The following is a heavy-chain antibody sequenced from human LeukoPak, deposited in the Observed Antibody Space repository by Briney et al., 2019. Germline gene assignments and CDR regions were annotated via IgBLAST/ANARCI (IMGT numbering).Heavy chain of an antibody. CDR1: GGSFSSYY. J-gene: IGHJ4*02. D-gene: IGHD6-13*01. CDR3: ARGGFRSSWYPPFFFDY. V-gene: IGHV4-34*01. CDR2: INHSGST. Sequence: SETLSLTCAVYGGSFSSYYWSWIRQPPGKGLEWIGEINHSGSTNYNPPLKSRVTISVDTSKNQFSLKLSSVTAADTAVYYCARGGFRSSWYPPFFFDYWGQGTLVTVSS.